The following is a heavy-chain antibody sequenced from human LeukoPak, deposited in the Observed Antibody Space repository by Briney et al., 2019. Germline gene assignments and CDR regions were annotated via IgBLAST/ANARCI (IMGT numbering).Heavy chain of an antibody. D-gene: IGHD3-22*01. Sequence: QTGGSLRLSCAASGFTFSSYAMSWVRQAPGKGLEWVSAIRRTGGSTYYADSVKGRFTISRDNSKNTLYLQMNSLRAEDTAVYYCANTDYYDTSALDHWGQGTLVTVSS. V-gene: IGHV3-23*01. CDR1: GFTFSSYA. CDR3: ANTDYYDTSALDH. CDR2: IRRTGGST. J-gene: IGHJ4*02.